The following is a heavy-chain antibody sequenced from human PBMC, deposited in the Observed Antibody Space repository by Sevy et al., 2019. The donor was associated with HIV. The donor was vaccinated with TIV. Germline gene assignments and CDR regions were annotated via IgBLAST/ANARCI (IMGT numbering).Heavy chain of an antibody. J-gene: IGHJ3*02. D-gene: IGHD2-2*02. Sequence: GGSLRLSCEASGFTFSSNAMSGVRQAPRKGLEWVSGISGGGGDTFYADSVKGRFTISRDNSKNTLFLQINSLRAEDTALYYCVKGARYTIPNDAFDIWGQGTMVTVSS. V-gene: IGHV3-23*01. CDR2: ISGGGGDT. CDR3: VKGARYTIPNDAFDI. CDR1: GFTFSSNA.